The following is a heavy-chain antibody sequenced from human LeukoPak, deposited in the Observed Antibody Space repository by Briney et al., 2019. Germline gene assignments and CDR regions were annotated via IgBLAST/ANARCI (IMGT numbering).Heavy chain of an antibody. V-gene: IGHV3-48*03. D-gene: IGHD3-22*01. CDR2: ISSSGNTI. Sequence: GGSLRLSCAASGFTFSSYELNWVRQAPGKGLEWVSYISSSGNTIFYADSVKGRFTISRDTAKNSLYLQMNSLRAEDTGVYYCARVNPTNSGFYTYWGQGTLVTVSS. J-gene: IGHJ1*01. CDR1: GFTFSSYE. CDR3: ARVNPTNSGFYTY.